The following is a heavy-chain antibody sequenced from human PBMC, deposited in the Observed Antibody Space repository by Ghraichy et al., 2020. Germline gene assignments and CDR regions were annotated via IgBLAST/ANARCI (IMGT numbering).Heavy chain of an antibody. CDR1: GYTFTSYD. CDR2: MNPNSGNT. CDR3: ARGYDFWSGYYFDY. Sequence: ASVKVSCKASGYTFTSYDINWVRQATGQGLEWMGWMNPNSGNTGYAQKFQGRVTMTRNTSISTAYMELSSLISEDTAVYYCARGYDFWSGYYFDYWGQGTLVTVSS. J-gene: IGHJ4*02. V-gene: IGHV1-8*01. D-gene: IGHD3-3*01.